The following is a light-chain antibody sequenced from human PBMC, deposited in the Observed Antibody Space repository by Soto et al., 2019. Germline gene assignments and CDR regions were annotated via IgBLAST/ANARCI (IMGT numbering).Light chain of an antibody. CDR3: QQANSFPLS. V-gene: IGKV1-12*01. Sequence: DIQMTQSPSSVSASVGDRVTITCRASQDISSWLAWYQQKPGKAPKLLIYAASSLHSGVPPRFNGFESGTDFTLIISSLQPEDSASYYCQQANSFPLSFGGGTKVDI. J-gene: IGKJ4*01. CDR1: QDISSW. CDR2: AAS.